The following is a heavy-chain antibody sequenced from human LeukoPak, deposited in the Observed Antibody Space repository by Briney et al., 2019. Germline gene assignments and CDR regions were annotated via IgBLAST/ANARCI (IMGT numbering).Heavy chain of an antibody. Sequence: ASVKVSCKASGYTFTDYYMYWVRQAPGQGLEWMGWINPNSGDTNYAQKSQGRVTMTRDTSISTAYMELSSLGSDDTAVYYCARGHETWASFDYWGQGTLVTVSS. J-gene: IGHJ4*02. V-gene: IGHV1-2*02. CDR1: GYTFTDYY. CDR2: INPNSGDT. D-gene: IGHD1-26*01. CDR3: ARGHETWASFDY.